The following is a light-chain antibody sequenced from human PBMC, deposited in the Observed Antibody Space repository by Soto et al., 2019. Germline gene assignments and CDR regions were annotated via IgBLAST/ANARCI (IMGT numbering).Light chain of an antibody. V-gene: IGLV2-23*01. CDR3: CSYAGSGTFV. Sequence: QSVLTQPASVSGSPGQSITISRTGTSSDVGSYDPVSWYQQPPGKAPKLMIYEDTKRPSGISTRFSGSKSGNAASLTISGLQAEDEADYYCCSYAGSGTFVFGTGTKLTVL. CDR1: SSDVGSYDP. CDR2: EDT. J-gene: IGLJ1*01.